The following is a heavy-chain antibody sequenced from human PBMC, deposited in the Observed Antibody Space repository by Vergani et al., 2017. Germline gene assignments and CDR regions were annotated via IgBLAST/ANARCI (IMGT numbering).Heavy chain of an antibody. CDR2: IYRTGRT. D-gene: IGHD3-9*01. CDR3: ARRSGIVYDIFSGTEYFVDF. V-gene: IGHV4-38-2*01. Sequence: QVQLQESGPGLVKPSETLSLTCAVSGFSIDNGHYWDWIRQPPGKGLDWIGSIYRTGRTHFNPSLKSRVTISVDTSNNHFSLRLTSLTAADTAANYCARRSGIVYDIFSGTEYFVDFWGQGTLVTVTS. CDR1: GFSIDNGHY. J-gene: IGHJ4*02.